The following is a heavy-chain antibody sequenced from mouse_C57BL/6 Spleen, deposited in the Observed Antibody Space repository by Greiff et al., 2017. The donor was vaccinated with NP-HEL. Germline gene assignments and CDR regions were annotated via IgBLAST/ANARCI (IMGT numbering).Heavy chain of an antibody. CDR2: IYPGSGST. Sequence: QVQLQQSGAELVKPGASVKMSCKASGYTFTSYWITWVKQRPGQGLEWIGDIYPGSGSTNYNEKFKSKATLTVDTSSSTAYMQLSSLTSEDSAVYYCARWEDYYGTVYYYAMDYWGQGTSVTVSS. CDR1: GYTFTSYW. D-gene: IGHD1-1*01. J-gene: IGHJ4*01. CDR3: ARWEDYYGTVYYYAMDY. V-gene: IGHV1-55*01.